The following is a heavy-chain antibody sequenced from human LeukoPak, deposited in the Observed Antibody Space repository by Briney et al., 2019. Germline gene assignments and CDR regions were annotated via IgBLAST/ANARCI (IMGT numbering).Heavy chain of an antibody. D-gene: IGHD5/OR15-5a*01. CDR1: GFTVSNNY. CDR3: ARDSLGMSTLDS. J-gene: IGHJ4*02. Sequence: PGGSLKLSCAASGFTVSNNYMSWVRQAPGKGLEWVSVIYSGGGTYYADSVKGRFTISRDSSKNTLYLQMNSLRAEDTAVYYCARDSLGMSTLDSWGRGTLVTVSS. V-gene: IGHV3-53*01. CDR2: IYSGGGT.